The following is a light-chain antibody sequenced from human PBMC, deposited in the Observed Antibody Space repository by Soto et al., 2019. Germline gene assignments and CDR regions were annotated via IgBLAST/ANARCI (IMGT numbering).Light chain of an antibody. CDR2: DAS. V-gene: IGKV1D-13*01. CDR1: QGISSA. J-gene: IGKJ4*01. Sequence: AIQLTQSPSSLSASVGDRVTITCRASQGISSALAWYQQKPGKAPKLLIYDASSLESGVPSRFSGSGSGTDFTLPGGKLQPEDFATYFCQQFNNYPFPFGGGTKVEVK. CDR3: QQFNNYPFP.